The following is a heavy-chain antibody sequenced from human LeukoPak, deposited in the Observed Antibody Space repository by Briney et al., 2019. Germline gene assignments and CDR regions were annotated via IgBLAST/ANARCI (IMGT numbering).Heavy chain of an antibody. CDR3: ARAASSSSWYYFDY. J-gene: IGHJ4*02. CDR2: IYTSGST. D-gene: IGHD6-13*01. Sequence: PSETLSLTCTVSGGSISSYYWSWIRQPAGKGLEWIGRIYTSGSTNYNPSLKSRVTMSVDTSKNQFSLKLSSVTAADTAVYYCARAASSSSWYYFDYWGQGTLVTVSS. CDR1: GGSISSYY. V-gene: IGHV4-4*07.